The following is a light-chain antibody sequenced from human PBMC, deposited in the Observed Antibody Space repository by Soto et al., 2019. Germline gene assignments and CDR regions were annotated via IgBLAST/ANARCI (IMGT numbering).Light chain of an antibody. CDR3: QQRSNWPLSYT. J-gene: IGKJ2*01. CDR2: DAS. CDR1: QSVSHY. V-gene: IGKV3-11*01. Sequence: DTVLTQSPATLSLSPGERATLSCRASQSVSHYLAWYQQKPGQAPRLLIYDASNRATGIPARFSGSGSGTDFTLTISSLEPEDFAVYYCQQRSNWPLSYTFGQGTKLEIK.